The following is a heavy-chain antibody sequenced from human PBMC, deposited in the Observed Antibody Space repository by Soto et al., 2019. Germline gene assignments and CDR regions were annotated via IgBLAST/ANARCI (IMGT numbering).Heavy chain of an antibody. Sequence: QMQLVESGGGVVQPGRSLRLSCAASGFTFSSYGLHWVCQAPGKGLEWVAVMSNDGVNKYYADSVRGRFTISRDNTKNSLFLQLNNLRTEDTAVYYCAKDKDDFVWGSYDCWGQGTLVIVSS. CDR1: GFTFSSYG. CDR3: AKDKDDFVWGSYDC. CDR2: MSNDGVNK. D-gene: IGHD3-16*01. J-gene: IGHJ4*02. V-gene: IGHV3-30*18.